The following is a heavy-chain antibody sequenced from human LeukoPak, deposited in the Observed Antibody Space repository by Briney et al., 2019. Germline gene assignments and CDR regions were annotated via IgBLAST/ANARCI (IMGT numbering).Heavy chain of an antibody. V-gene: IGHV5-51*01. D-gene: IGHD3-9*01. Sequence: GESLKISCKGSGYSFTSYWIGWVRQMPGKGLEWMGIIYPGDSDTRYSPSFQGQVTISADKSISTAYLQRSSLKASDTATYYCARQSYDILTGSRTDYFDYWGQGTLVSVSS. J-gene: IGHJ4*02. CDR2: IYPGDSDT. CDR3: ARQSYDILTGSRTDYFDY. CDR1: GYSFTSYW.